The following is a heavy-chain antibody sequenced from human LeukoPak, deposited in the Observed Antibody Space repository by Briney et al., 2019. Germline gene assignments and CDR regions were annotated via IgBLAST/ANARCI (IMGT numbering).Heavy chain of an antibody. D-gene: IGHD3-10*01. CDR1: GYTFTSYG. CDR3: ARGNYFGSGSFDN. J-gene: IGHJ4*02. V-gene: IGHV1-18*01. CDR2: ISAYNGNT. Sequence: ASVKVSCKASGYTFTSYGISWVRQAPGQGLEWMGWISAYNGNTNYAQKLQGRVTMTRNTSISTAYMELSSLRSEDTAVYYCARGNYFGSGSFDNWGQGTLVTVSS.